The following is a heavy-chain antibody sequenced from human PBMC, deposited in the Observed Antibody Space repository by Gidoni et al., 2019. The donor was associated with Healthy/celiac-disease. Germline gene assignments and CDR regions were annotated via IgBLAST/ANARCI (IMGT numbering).Heavy chain of an antibody. CDR1: GGSISSSSYY. CDR2: IYYRGST. V-gene: IGHV4-39*07. D-gene: IGHD5-18*01. Sequence: LQLQESGPGLVKPSETLSPTCTVSGGSISSSSYYWGWIRQPPGKGLEWIGSIYYRGSTYYNPSLKRRVTMSVDTSKNQFSLKLSSVTAADTAVYYCARGTAMGLDYWGQGTLVTVSS. J-gene: IGHJ4*02. CDR3: ARGTAMGLDY.